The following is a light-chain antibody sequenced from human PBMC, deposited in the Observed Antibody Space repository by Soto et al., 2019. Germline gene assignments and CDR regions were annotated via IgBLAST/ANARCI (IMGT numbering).Light chain of an antibody. CDR2: EVT. V-gene: IGLV2-14*01. CDR1: SSDVGGYKY. CDR3: AAWDDRLSGYV. J-gene: IGLJ1*01. Sequence: QSALTQPASVSGSPGQSITISCTGTSSDVGGYKYVSWYQQYPGKAPKLIISEVTNRPSGVSNRFSGSKSGNTASLTISGLQAEDEADYHCAAWDDRLSGYVFGSGTKLTVL.